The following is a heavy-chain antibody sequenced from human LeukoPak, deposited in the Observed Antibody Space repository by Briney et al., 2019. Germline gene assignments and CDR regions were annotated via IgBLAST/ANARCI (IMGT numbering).Heavy chain of an antibody. J-gene: IGHJ5*02. CDR2: ISAYNGNT. D-gene: IGHD5/OR15-5a*01. CDR1: GYTFTSYG. V-gene: IGHV1-18*01. CDR3: ARGPLRVYELSNWFDP. Sequence: ASVKVSCKSSGYTFTSYGISWVRQAPGQVLEWMGWISAYNGNTNYAQKLQGRVTMTTDTSTSTAYMELRSLRSDDTAVYYCARGPLRVYELSNWFDPWGQGTLVTVSS.